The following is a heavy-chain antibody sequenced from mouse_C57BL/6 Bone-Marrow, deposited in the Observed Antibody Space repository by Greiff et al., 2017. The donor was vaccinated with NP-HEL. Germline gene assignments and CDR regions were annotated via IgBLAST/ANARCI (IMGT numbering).Heavy chain of an antibody. V-gene: IGHV14-4*01. CDR1: GFNIKDDY. CDR2: IDPENGDT. Sequence: VQLKQSGAELVRPGASVKLSCTASGFNIKDDYMHWVKQRPEQGLEWIGWIDPENGDTAYASKFQGKATITADTSSNTAYLQLSSLTSEDTAVYYCTTCLYYSYDGFAYWGQGTLVTVSA. CDR3: TTCLYYSYDGFAY. J-gene: IGHJ3*01. D-gene: IGHD2-12*01.